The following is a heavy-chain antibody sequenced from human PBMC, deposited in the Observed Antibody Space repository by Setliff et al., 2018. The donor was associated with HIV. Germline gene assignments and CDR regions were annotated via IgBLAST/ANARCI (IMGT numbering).Heavy chain of an antibody. CDR3: AKEYCNSTSCYGYSGDY. CDR1: GFTFSSYA. Sequence: PGGSLRLSCAASGFTFSSYAMSWVRQAPGKGLEWVSAISGSGGSTYYADSVKGRFTISRDNSKNTLYLQMNSLRAEDTAVYYCAKEYCNSTSCYGYSGDYWGQGTLVTVSS. J-gene: IGHJ4*02. D-gene: IGHD2-2*01. CDR2: ISGSGGST. V-gene: IGHV3-23*01.